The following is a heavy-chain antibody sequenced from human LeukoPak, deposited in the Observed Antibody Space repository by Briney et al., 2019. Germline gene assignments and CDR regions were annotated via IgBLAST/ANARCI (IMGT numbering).Heavy chain of an antibody. J-gene: IGHJ4*02. V-gene: IGHV3-30-3*01. CDR1: GFTFSSYA. Sequence: GGSLRLSCAASGFTFSSYAMHWVRQAPGKGLEWVAVISYDGSNKYYADSVKGRFTTSRDNSKNTLYLQMNSLRAEDTAVYYCARVVVVAATLPPDYWGQGTLVTVSS. CDR2: ISYDGSNK. CDR3: ARVVVVAATLPPDY. D-gene: IGHD2-15*01.